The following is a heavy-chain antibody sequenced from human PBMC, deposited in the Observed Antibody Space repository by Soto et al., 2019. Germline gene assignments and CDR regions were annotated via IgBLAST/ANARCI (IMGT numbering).Heavy chain of an antibody. CDR2: ISSSSSTI. V-gene: IGHV3-48*01. CDR3: VRDLNYGLFDY. Sequence: EVQLVESGGGLVQPGGSLRLSCAASGFTFSSYSMNWVRQAPGKGLEWVSYISSSSSTIYYADSVKGRLTISRDNAKNSLYLQMNSLRSEDTAVYYCVRDLNYGLFDYWGQGTLVTVSS. D-gene: IGHD4-17*01. J-gene: IGHJ4*02. CDR1: GFTFSSYS.